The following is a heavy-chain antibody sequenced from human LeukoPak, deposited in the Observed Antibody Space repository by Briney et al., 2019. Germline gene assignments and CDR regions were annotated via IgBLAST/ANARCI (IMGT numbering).Heavy chain of an antibody. V-gene: IGHV1-46*01. CDR2: INPSGGSN. CDR1: GYTFTDYY. J-gene: IGHJ5*02. Sequence: ASVKVSCKASGYTFTDYYIHWMRQAPGQGLEWMGIINPSGGSNSNAQNFQGRVTMTRDTSTSTVYMEMSSLRYEDTAVYYCARVGDSSNSWFDPWGQGTLVTVSS. D-gene: IGHD6-19*01. CDR3: ARVGDSSNSWFDP.